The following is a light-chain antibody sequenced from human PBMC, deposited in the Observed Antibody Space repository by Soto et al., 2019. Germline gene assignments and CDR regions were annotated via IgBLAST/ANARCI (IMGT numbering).Light chain of an antibody. CDR1: QSVSNND. J-gene: IGKJ2*01. CDR2: DAS. Sequence: EIVLTQSPATLSLSPGERVTLSCGASQSVSNNDLAWYQQKPGLAPRVLIYDASIRATGIPDRFSGSGSGTEFTLTISSLEPEDFAVYYCQQYGSSPYTFGQGTKLEIK. V-gene: IGKV3D-20*01. CDR3: QQYGSSPYT.